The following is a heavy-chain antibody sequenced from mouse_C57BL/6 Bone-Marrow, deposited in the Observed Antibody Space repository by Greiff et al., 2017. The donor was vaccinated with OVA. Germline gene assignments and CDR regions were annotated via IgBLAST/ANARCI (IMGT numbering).Heavy chain of an antibody. D-gene: IGHD1-1*01. CDR2: IHPSDSDT. CDR1: GYTFTSYW. J-gene: IGHJ4*01. V-gene: IGHV1-74*01. Sequence: QVHVKQPGAELVKPGASVKVSCKASGYTFTSYWMHWVKQRPGQGLEWIGRIHPSDSDTNYNQKFKGKATLTVDKSSSTAYMQLSSLTSEDSAVYYCAPYGSSLYAFYAMDYWGQGTSVTVSS. CDR3: APYGSSLYAFYAMDY.